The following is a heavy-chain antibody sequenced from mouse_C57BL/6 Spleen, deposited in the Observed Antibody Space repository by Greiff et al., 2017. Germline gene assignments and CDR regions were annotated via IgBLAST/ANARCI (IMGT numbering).Heavy chain of an antibody. CDR1: GFTFSSYG. V-gene: IGHV5-6*01. CDR2: ISSGGSYT. J-gene: IGHJ2*01. CDR3: ARRGVKSVLDY. D-gene: IGHD1-3*01. Sequence: EVQLVESGGDLVKPGGSLKLSCAASGFTFSSYGMSWVRQTPDKRLEWVATISSGGSYTYYPDSVTGRVTISRDNAKNTLYLQVSSLKSEDTAMYYCARRGVKSVLDYWGQGTTLTVSS.